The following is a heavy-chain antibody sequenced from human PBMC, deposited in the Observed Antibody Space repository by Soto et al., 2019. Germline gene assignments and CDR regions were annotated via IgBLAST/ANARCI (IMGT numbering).Heavy chain of an antibody. J-gene: IGHJ4*02. CDR1: GFTFNNYA. D-gene: IGHD3-10*01. CDR3: AKDYYYGSGNSAGTTFDY. V-gene: IGHV3-23*01. CDR2: ITGSGGST. Sequence: GGSLRLSCAASGFTFNNYAMSWVRQAPGRGLEWVSTITGSGGSTYYADSVKGRFTISRDNSKNALFLQMNSLRAEDTAVYYCAKDYYYGSGNSAGTTFDYWGQGTLVTVSS.